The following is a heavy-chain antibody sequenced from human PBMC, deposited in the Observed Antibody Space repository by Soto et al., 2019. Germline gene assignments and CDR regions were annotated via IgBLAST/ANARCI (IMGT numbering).Heavy chain of an antibody. Sequence: QVQLVESGGGVVQPGRSLRLSCAASGFTFSSYAMHWVRQAPGKWLEGVAVISYDGSNKYYADSVKGRFTISRDNSKNTLYLQMNSLRAEDTAVYYCARDSGYDSYYYYYGMDVWGQGTTVTVSS. D-gene: IGHD5-12*01. CDR2: ISYDGSNK. J-gene: IGHJ6*02. V-gene: IGHV3-30-3*01. CDR1: GFTFSSYA. CDR3: ARDSGYDSYYYYYGMDV.